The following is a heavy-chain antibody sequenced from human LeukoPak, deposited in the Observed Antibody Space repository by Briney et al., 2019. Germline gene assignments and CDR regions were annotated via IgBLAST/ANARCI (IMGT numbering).Heavy chain of an antibody. CDR1: RGSIISGDYY. J-gene: IGHJ4*02. CDR2: TYSSGST. CDR3: ARGGWSRWPFDY. Sequence: SSETLSLTCTVSRGSIISGDYYSSWIRQPAGKGLEWIGRTYSSGSTSYNPSLKSRVTIPVDTSKDHFSLNLRSVTAEDPAVYYCARGGWSRWPFDYWGQGTLVTVSS. V-gene: IGHV4-61*02. D-gene: IGHD4-23*01.